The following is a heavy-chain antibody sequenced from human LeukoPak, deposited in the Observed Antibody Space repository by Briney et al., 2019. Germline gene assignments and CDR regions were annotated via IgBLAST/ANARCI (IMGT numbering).Heavy chain of an antibody. CDR1: GDSVSSNSAT. CDR2: TYYRSKWKN. Sequence: SQTLSLTCSISGDSVSSNSATWNWIRQSPSRGLEWLGRTYYRSKWKNDYAVSVKSRITFNPDTSKNQFSLQLNSVTPEDTAVYYCVRGRDTAMGSWGQGTLVTVSS. CDR3: VRGRDTAMGS. V-gene: IGHV6-1*01. D-gene: IGHD5-18*01. J-gene: IGHJ4*02.